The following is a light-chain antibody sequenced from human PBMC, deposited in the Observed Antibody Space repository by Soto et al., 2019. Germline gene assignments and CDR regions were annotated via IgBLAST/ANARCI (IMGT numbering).Light chain of an antibody. CDR3: SSYTSSSTRV. CDR1: SSDVGGYNY. V-gene: IGLV2-14*01. J-gene: IGLJ1*01. Sequence: QSALTQPASVSGFPGQSITISCTGTSSDVGGYNYASWYQRHPGKAPKLMIYDVSNRPSGVSNRFSGSKSGNTASLTISGLQAEDEADYYCSSYTSSSTRVFGTGTKVTV. CDR2: DVS.